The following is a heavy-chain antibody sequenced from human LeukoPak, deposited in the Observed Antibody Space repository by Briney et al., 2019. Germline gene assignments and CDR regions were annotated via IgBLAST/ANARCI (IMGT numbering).Heavy chain of an antibody. V-gene: IGHV3-23*01. CDR3: AKDRTAMVIRGYFDY. Sequence: GGSLRLSCAASGFTFSSYAMSWVRQAPGKGLEWVSAISGSGGSTYYADSVKGRFTISRDNSKNTLYLQMNSLRAEDTAVYYCAKDRTAMVIRGYFDYWGQGTLVSVSS. J-gene: IGHJ4*02. D-gene: IGHD5-18*01. CDR1: GFTFSSYA. CDR2: ISGSGGST.